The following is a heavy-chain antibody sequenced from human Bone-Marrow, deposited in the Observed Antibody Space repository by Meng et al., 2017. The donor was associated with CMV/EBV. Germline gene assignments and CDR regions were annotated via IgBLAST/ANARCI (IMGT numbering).Heavy chain of an antibody. Sequence: SVKVSCKASGGTFSSYAISWVRQAPGQGLEWMGGIIPILGIANYAQKFQGRVTITADKSTSTAYKELSSMRSEDTAVYYCARDSLSVRFLVWWSDAFDIWGQGTMVPVSS. V-gene: IGHV1-69*10. J-gene: IGHJ3*02. CDR3: ARDSLSVRFLVWWSDAFDI. D-gene: IGHD3-3*01. CDR2: IIPILGIA. CDR1: GGTFSSYA.